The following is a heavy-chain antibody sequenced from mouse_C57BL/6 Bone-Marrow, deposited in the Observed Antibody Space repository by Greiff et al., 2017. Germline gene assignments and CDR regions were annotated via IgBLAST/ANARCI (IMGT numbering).Heavy chain of an antibody. V-gene: IGHV1-4*01. Sequence: VQLQQSGAELARPGASVKMSCKASGYTFTSYTMHWVKQRPGQGLEWIGYINPSSGYTKYNQKFKYKAPLTADKSSSTAYMQRSSLTSEDSAVYYCARYLQLTGKGYWGQGTTLTVSS. J-gene: IGHJ2*01. D-gene: IGHD4-1*01. CDR3: ARYLQLTGKGY. CDR2: INPSSGYT. CDR1: GYTFTSYT.